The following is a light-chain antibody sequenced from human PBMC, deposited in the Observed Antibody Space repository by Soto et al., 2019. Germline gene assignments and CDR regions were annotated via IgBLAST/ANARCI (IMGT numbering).Light chain of an antibody. CDR2: GAS. V-gene: IGKV3-20*01. Sequence: DIVLTQSPGTLSLSPGERATLSCRASQSVSSSYLAWYQQKPGQAPRLLIYGASSRATGIPDRFSGSGSGTDFTLTISILEPEDFAVYDCQQYGSSPGIFTFGPGTKVDIK. CDR3: QQYGSSPGIFT. J-gene: IGKJ3*01. CDR1: QSVSSSY.